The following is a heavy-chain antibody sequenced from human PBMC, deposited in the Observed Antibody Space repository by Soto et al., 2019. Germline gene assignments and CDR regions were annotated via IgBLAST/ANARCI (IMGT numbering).Heavy chain of an antibody. CDR3: ARDCSGGSCPVWASPH. CDR1: GFTFSSYA. J-gene: IGHJ4*02. V-gene: IGHV3-23*01. CDR2: ISGSGGST. Sequence: EVQLLESGGGLVQPGGSLRLSCAASGFTFSSYAMSWVRQAPGKGLEWVSAISGSGGSTYYADSVKGRFTISRDNSKNTLYLQMNSLRAEDTAVYYCARDCSGGSCPVWASPHWGQGTLVTVSS. D-gene: IGHD2-15*01.